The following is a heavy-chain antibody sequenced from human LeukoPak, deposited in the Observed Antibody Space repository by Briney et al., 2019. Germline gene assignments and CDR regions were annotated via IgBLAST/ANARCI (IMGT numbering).Heavy chain of an antibody. CDR1: GGSISSGDFY. D-gene: IGHD2-2*01. Sequence: SETLSLTCTVSGGSISSGDFYWSWIRQPPGKGLEWIGYIYYSGSTYYNPSLKSRVTISVDTSKNEFSLKLSSVTAADTAAYYCARALGYCGSTKCNYGLDVWGQGTTVTVSS. CDR2: IYYSGST. CDR3: ARALGYCGSTKCNYGLDV. V-gene: IGHV4-30-4*01. J-gene: IGHJ6*02.